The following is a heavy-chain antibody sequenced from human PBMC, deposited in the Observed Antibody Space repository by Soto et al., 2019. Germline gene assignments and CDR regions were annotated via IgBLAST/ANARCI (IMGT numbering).Heavy chain of an antibody. Sequence: LRLSCAASGFTFSSYWLHWVRQAPGKGLVWVSRINSDGSSTSYADSVKGRFTISRDNAKNTLYLQMNSLRAEDTAVYYCARDMYSSGWNYYYYYGMDVWGQGTTVTVSS. J-gene: IGHJ6*02. CDR1: GFTFSSYW. V-gene: IGHV3-74*01. CDR2: INSDGSST. D-gene: IGHD6-19*01. CDR3: ARDMYSSGWNYYYYYGMDV.